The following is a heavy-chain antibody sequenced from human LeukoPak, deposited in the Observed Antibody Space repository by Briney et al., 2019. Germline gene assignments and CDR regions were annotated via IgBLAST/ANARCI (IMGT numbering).Heavy chain of an antibody. J-gene: IGHJ4*02. CDR3: AKGAVWSKYYFDY. V-gene: IGHV3-23*01. Sequence: GGSLRLSCAASGFIFSSYAMTWVRQAPGKGLEWVSAISGSGGSTYYADSVKGRFTISRDNSKNTLYLQINSLRAEDTAVYYCAKGAVWSKYYFDYWGQGTLVTVSS. CDR2: ISGSGGST. CDR1: GFIFSSYA. D-gene: IGHD2-8*02.